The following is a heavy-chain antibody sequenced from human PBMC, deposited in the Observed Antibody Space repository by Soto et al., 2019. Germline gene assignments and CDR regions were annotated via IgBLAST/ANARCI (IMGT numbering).Heavy chain of an antibody. CDR2: IYYSGST. J-gene: IGHJ6*03. CDR3: ARQPQVYYYYYYMDV. CDR1: GGSISSSSYY. V-gene: IGHV4-39*01. Sequence: QLQLQESGPGLVKPSETLSLTCTVSGGSISSSSYYWGWIHQPPGKGLEWIGSIYYSGSTYYNPSLKSRVTISVDTSKNQFSLKLSSVTAADTAVYYCARQPQVYYYYYYMDVWGKGTTVTVSS.